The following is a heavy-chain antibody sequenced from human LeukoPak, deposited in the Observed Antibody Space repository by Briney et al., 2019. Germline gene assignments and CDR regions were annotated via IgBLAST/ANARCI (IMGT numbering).Heavy chain of an antibody. CDR3: ASTLITFGGLMTFYFDS. Sequence: PSETLSLTCTISGASISDYCWSWIRQSPGKGLEWVGSIYSSGSTNYNPSLNSRVTISVDTSKKHFSLKLTSVTAADTAVYYCASTLITFGGLMTFYFDSWGQGTLVTVSS. V-gene: IGHV4-59*01. CDR2: IYSSGST. D-gene: IGHD3-16*01. J-gene: IGHJ4*02. CDR1: GASISDYC.